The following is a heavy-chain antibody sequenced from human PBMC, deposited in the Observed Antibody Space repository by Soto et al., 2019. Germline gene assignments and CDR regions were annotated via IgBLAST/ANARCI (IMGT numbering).Heavy chain of an antibody. V-gene: IGHV1-69*01. CDR1: GGTFSSHV. Sequence: QVQLVQSGAEVKKPGSSVKVSCKASGGTFSSHVFNWVRQAPGQGLEWMGGIMPIIGTANYAQKFQGRVTITADESTSTAYRELSSLRSEDTAVYYCARYSEFTDGNISHLDYWGQGTLVTVSS. D-gene: IGHD2-15*01. CDR2: IMPIIGTA. J-gene: IGHJ4*02. CDR3: ARYSEFTDGNISHLDY.